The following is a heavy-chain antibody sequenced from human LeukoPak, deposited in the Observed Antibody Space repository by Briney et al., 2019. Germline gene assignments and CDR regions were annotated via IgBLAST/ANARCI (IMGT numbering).Heavy chain of an antibody. CDR1: GYTFTGYY. V-gene: IGHV1-2*02. CDR2: INPNSGGT. CDR3: ARATDVSSWYLAY. Sequence: ASVKVSCKASGYTFTGYYMHWVRQAPGQGLEWMGWINPNSGGTNYAQKFQGRVTMARDTSISTAYMEVSRLRSDDTAVYYCARATDVSSWYLAYWGQGTLLTVSS. D-gene: IGHD6-13*01. J-gene: IGHJ4*02.